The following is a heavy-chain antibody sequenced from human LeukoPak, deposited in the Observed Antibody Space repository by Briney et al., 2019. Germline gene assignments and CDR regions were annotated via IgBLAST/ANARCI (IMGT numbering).Heavy chain of an antibody. V-gene: IGHV4-30-2*02. CDR2: IYHSGST. J-gene: IGHJ4*02. CDR1: GGSISSGGYS. Sequence: SETLSLTCAVSGGSISSGGYSWSWIRQPPGKGLEWIGYIYHSGSTYYNPSLKSRVTISVGTTKNQFSLKLSSVTAADTAVYYCARSTDYGDPQFDYWGQGTLVTVSS. CDR3: ARSTDYGDPQFDY. D-gene: IGHD4-17*01.